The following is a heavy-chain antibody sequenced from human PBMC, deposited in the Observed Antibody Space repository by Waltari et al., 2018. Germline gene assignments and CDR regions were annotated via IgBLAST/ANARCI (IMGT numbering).Heavy chain of an antibody. CDR2: ISPTGTA. J-gene: IGHJ4*02. CDR3: AGGYGSSDS. Sequence: QVQLQQWGTGLLKPSATLSLTCNVSGGSVSGNYWRWIRQSPGKGLEWLGEISPTGTANYIPSLKSRLTMSVDTSKNQFSVSLTSVTAADTALYFCAGGYGSSDSWGQGTLVTVSS. D-gene: IGHD3-22*01. V-gene: IGHV4-34*02. CDR1: GGSVSGNY.